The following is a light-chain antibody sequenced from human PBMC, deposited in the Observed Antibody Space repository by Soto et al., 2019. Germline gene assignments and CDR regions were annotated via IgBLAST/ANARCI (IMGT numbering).Light chain of an antibody. CDR1: QSVSSSY. Sequence: EIVLTQSPGTLSLSPGERVTLSCRASQSVSSSYLAWYQQKTGQAPRLLFYGASSRDTGIPDRFSGSGSGTDFILTISRLEPDDFAVYYCQQYGRSPWTFGQGTKVEIK. J-gene: IGKJ1*01. CDR2: GAS. CDR3: QQYGRSPWT. V-gene: IGKV3-20*01.